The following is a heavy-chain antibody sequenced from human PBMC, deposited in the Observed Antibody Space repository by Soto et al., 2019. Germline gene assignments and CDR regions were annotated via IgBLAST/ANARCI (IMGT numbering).Heavy chain of an antibody. CDR3: ARGYYYAMDV. J-gene: IGHJ6*02. Sequence: VQLVESGGGVVQPGRSLRLSCAASGFTFSNYDMLWVRQASGKGLEWVSAIGPAGDTYYPDSVKGRFTISRENARHSLYLQMNSLRAGDTAVYYCARGYYYAMDVWGQGTTVTVSS. CDR2: IGPAGDT. CDR1: GFTFSNYD. V-gene: IGHV3-13*01.